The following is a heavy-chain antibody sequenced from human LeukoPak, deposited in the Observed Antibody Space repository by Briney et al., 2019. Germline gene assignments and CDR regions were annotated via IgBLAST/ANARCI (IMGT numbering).Heavy chain of an antibody. Sequence: GRSLRLSCAASGFTFSSYGMHWVRQAPGKGLEWVAVISYDGSNKYYADSVKGRFTISRDNSKNTLYLQMNSLRAEDTAVYYCAKGPLGGYWGQGTLVTVSS. CDR1: GFTFSSYG. J-gene: IGHJ4*02. D-gene: IGHD3-16*01. CDR3: AKGPLGGY. V-gene: IGHV3-30*18. CDR2: ISYDGSNK.